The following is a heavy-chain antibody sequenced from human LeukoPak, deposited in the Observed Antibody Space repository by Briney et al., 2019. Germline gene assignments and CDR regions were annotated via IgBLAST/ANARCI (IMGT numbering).Heavy chain of an antibody. CDR3: ARGRQWLPRGGNYYYYYMDV. J-gene: IGHJ6*03. Sequence: SETLSLTCAVYGGSFSSYYWSWIRQPPGKGLEWIGEINHSGSTNYNPSLKSRVTISVDTSKNQFSLKLSSVTAADTAVYYCARGRQWLPRGGNYYYYYMDVWGKGTTVTVSS. CDR2: INHSGST. CDR1: GGSFSSYY. V-gene: IGHV4-34*01. D-gene: IGHD6-19*01.